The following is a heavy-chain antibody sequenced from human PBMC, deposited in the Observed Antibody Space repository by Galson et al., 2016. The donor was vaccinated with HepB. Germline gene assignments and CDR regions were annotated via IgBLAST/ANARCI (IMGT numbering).Heavy chain of an antibody. J-gene: IGHJ4*02. Sequence: SLRLSCAASGFTFGGYSMHWVRQAPGKGLEWVSHISGGGVNTYYIDSVKGRFTISRDNAKNSLYLQMNSVRAEDTAVYCCVRNSCWCGDYSVDYWDQGILVTVSS. CDR2: ISGGGVNT. D-gene: IGHD4-17*01. V-gene: IGHV3-48*04. CDR1: GFTFGGYS. CDR3: VRNSCWCGDYSVDY.